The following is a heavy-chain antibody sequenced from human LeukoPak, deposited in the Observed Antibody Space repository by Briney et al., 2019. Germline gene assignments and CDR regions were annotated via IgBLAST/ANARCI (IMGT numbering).Heavy chain of an antibody. CDR1: GFTFSNYG. V-gene: IGHV3-53*01. CDR2: IYSGGST. Sequence: GGSLRLSCAASGFTFSNYGMNWVRQTPGKGLEWVSEIYSGGSTYYAASVKGRFSISRDNSKNTVYLQMNSLRVEDTAVYYCARELREHGVFDIWGQGIMVTVSS. J-gene: IGHJ3*02. CDR3: ARELREHGVFDI. D-gene: IGHD1-26*01.